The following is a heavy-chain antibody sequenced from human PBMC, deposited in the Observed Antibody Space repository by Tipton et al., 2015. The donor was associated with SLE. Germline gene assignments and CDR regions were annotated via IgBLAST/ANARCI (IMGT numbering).Heavy chain of an antibody. J-gene: IGHJ6*02. CDR3: ARDGKAAAGSYYYYYDMDV. Sequence: TLSLTCAVYGGSFSGYYWSWIRQPPGKGLEWIGEINHSGSTNYNPSLKSRVTISVDTSKNQFSLKLSSVTAADTAVYYCARDGKAAAGSYYYYYDMDVWGPGTTVTVSS. CDR2: INHSGST. D-gene: IGHD6-13*01. V-gene: IGHV4-34*01. CDR1: GGSFSGYY.